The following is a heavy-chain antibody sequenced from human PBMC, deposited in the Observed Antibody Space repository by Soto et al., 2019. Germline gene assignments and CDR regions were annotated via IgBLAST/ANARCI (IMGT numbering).Heavy chain of an antibody. CDR1: GYTFTSYD. CDR3: ARGVKYGAYSRWFDP. Sequence: QVQLVQSGAEVKKPGASVKVSCKASGYTFTSYDINWVRQATGQGLEYLGWMNPNSGNTGYVQKFQGRVTMTRNTSRSTAYMELSSLRSADTAVYYGARGVKYGAYSRWFDPWGQGTLVTVSS. J-gene: IGHJ5*02. V-gene: IGHV1-8*01. CDR2: MNPNSGNT. D-gene: IGHD4-17*01.